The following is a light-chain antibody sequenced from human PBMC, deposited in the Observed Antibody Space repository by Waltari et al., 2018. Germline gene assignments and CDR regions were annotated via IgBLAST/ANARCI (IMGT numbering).Light chain of an antibody. CDR2: DTS. J-gene: IGKJ1*01. CDR1: QSVTRPL. V-gene: IGKV3-20*01. Sequence: EILLTQSPGTLSLSPGERVTLSCRASQSVTRPLAWYPQKPGQAPTLLIYDTSKRATGIPDRFSGSGSGTDFSLTISRLDPEDFAVYYCQHYVRLPATFGQGTKVELK. CDR3: QHYVRLPAT.